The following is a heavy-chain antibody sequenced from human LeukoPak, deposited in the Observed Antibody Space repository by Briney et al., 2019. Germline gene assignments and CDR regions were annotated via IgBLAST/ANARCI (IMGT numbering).Heavy chain of an antibody. V-gene: IGHV1-18*04. CDR2: ISAYNGNT. CDR1: GYTFTSYG. D-gene: IGHD4-17*01. Sequence: ASVKVSCKASGYTFTSYGISWVRQAPGQGLEWMGWISAYNGNTNYAQKLQGRVTITTDTSTSTAYMELRSLRSADTAVYYCARVAQRLRSPADYWGQGTLVTVSS. CDR3: ARVAQRLRSPADY. J-gene: IGHJ4*02.